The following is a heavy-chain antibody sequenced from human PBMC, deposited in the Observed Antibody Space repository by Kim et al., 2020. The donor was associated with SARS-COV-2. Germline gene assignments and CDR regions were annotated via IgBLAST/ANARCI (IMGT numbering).Heavy chain of an antibody. CDR1: GGSISSSSYY. CDR3: ARPRHRLRELLGGDAFDI. J-gene: IGHJ3*02. D-gene: IGHD1-26*01. V-gene: IGHV4-39*01. CDR2: IYYSGST. Sequence: SETLSLTCTVSGGSISSSSYYWGWIRQPPGKGLEWIGSIYYSGSTYYNPSLKSRVTISVDTSKNQFSLKLSSVTAADTAVYYCARPRHRLRELLGGDAFDIWGQGTMVTVSS.